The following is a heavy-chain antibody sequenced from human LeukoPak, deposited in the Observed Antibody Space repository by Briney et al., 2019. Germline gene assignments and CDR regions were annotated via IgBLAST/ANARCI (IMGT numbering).Heavy chain of an antibody. CDR3: AKDKAAGTTGPIGGYFDY. V-gene: IGHV3-23*01. CDR1: GFTFSSYA. D-gene: IGHD6-13*01. J-gene: IGHJ4*02. Sequence: GGSLRLSCAASGFTFSSYAMSWVRQAPGKGLEWVSAISGSGGSTYYADSVKGRFTISRDNSKNTLYLQMNSLRAEDTAVYYCAKDKAAGTTGPIGGYFDYWGQGTLVTVSS. CDR2: ISGSGGST.